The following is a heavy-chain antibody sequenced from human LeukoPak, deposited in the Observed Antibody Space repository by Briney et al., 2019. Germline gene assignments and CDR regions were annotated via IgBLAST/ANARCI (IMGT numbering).Heavy chain of an antibody. J-gene: IGHJ4*02. CDR2: IRYDESDI. D-gene: IGHD2-2*01. CDR1: GFTFSSYP. V-gene: IGHV3-30*02. CDR3: ATSLYCSSASCPFDD. Sequence: GGSLRLSCAASGFTFSSYPMSWVCQAPGKGLQWVAFIRYDESDIYYADSVKGRFTISRDNSKNTLYLQMNSLRPEDTAVYYCATSLYCSSASCPFDDWGQGTLVTVSS.